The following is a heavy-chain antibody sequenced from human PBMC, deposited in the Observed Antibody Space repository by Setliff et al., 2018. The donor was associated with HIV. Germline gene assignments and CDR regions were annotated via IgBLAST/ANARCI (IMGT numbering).Heavy chain of an antibody. CDR1: GYIFTSYA. CDR3: MRDPSGYDASGYYPLRWYFDL. D-gene: IGHD3-22*01. CDR2: ITTYKGNT. Sequence: ASVKVSCKASGYIFTSYAISWVRQAPGQGLEWMGWITTYKGNTNYAQKFQGRVTMTTDTSTRTVYMDLRSLRSDDTAVYYCMRDPSGYDASGYYPLRWYFDLWGRGTLVNRLL. J-gene: IGHJ2*01. V-gene: IGHV1-18*01.